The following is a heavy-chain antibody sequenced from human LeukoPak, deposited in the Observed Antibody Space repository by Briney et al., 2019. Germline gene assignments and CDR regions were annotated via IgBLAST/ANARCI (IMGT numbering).Heavy chain of an antibody. Sequence: SSETLSLTCAVYGGSFSGYYWSWIRQPPGKGLEWIGEINHSGSTNYNPSLKSRVTISVDTSKNQFSLKLSSVTAADTAVYYCARVKTYYYDRWGQGTMVTVSS. J-gene: IGHJ3*02. CDR3: ARVKTYYYDR. CDR1: GGSFSGYY. CDR2: INHSGST. D-gene: IGHD3-10*01. V-gene: IGHV4-34*01.